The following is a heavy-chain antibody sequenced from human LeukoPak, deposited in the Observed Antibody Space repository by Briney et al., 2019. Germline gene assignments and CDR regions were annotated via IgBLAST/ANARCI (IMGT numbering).Heavy chain of an antibody. Sequence: GGSLRLSCAASGFTFSRFWMHWVRQAPGMGLMWVSRTNEDGTIINYADSVKGRFTISRDNAKNTLYLQMNSLRAEDTAVYYCGRDLGGRSGYWGQGTLVTVSS. CDR1: GFTFSRFW. CDR3: GRDLGGRSGY. D-gene: IGHD1-26*01. J-gene: IGHJ4*02. V-gene: IGHV3-74*01. CDR2: TNEDGTII.